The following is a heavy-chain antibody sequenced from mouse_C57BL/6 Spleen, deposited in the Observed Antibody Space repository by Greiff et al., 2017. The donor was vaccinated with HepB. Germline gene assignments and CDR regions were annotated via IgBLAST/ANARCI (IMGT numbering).Heavy chain of an antibody. J-gene: IGHJ3*01. D-gene: IGHD1-1*01. CDR3: ARCFYGSSQGFAY. CDR2: IHPNSGST. V-gene: IGHV1-64*01. Sequence: VQLQLPGAELVKPGASVKLSCKASGYTFTSYWMHWVKQRPGQGLEWIGMIHPNSGSTNYNEKFKSKATLTVDKSSSTAYMQLSSLTSEDSAVYYCARCFYGSSQGFAYWGQGTLVTVSA. CDR1: GYTFTSYW.